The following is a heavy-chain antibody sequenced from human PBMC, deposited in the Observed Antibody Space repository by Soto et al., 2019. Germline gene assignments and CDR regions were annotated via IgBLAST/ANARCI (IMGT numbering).Heavy chain of an antibody. Sequence: QVQLVESGGGVVQPGRSLRLSCAASGFTFSSYAMHWVRQAPGKGLEWVAVISYDGSNKYYADSVKGRFTISRDNSKNTLYLQMNSLRAEDTAVYYCARAQRGITIFGVVIEMWGEFDYWGQGTLVTVSS. CDR1: GFTFSSYA. D-gene: IGHD3-3*01. J-gene: IGHJ4*02. CDR2: ISYDGSNK. V-gene: IGHV3-30-3*01. CDR3: ARAQRGITIFGVVIEMWGEFDY.